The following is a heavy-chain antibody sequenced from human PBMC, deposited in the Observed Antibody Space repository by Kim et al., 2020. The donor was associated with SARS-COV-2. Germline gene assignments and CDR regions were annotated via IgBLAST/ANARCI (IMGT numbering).Heavy chain of an antibody. V-gene: IGHV3-21*01. CDR1: GFTFSSYS. D-gene: IGHD6-19*01. J-gene: IGHJ6*02. Sequence: GGSLRLSCAASGFTFSSYSMNWVRQAPGKGLEWVSSISSSSSYIYYADSVKGRFTISRDNAKNSLYLQMNSLRAEDTAVYYCAREPAVAGSYYYYGMDVWGQGTTVTVSS. CDR2: ISSSSSYI. CDR3: AREPAVAGSYYYYGMDV.